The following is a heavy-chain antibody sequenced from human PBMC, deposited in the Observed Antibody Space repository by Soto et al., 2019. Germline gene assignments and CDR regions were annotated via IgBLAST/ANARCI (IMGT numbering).Heavy chain of an antibody. V-gene: IGHV3-74*01. CDR1: GLTLSNYW. Sequence: EVQLVESGVGPVQAGGSLRLSCAASGLTLSNYWMQWVRQGPGKGLVWVAHINSDGITTNYAESVKGRFTISRDDAKNMLYLQMNSLRHDDTAVYYCAKVKGGSGSSGDPLDLWGQGILVTVSS. CDR2: INSDGITT. J-gene: IGHJ5*02. CDR3: AKVKGGSGSSGDPLDL. D-gene: IGHD3-22*01.